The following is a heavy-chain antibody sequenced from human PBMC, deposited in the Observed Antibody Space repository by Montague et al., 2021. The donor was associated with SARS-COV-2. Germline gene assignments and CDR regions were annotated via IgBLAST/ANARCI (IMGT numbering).Heavy chain of an antibody. V-gene: IGHV3-33*01. D-gene: IGHD1-26*01. CDR2: IWYDGSND. J-gene: IGHJ4*02. CDR1: GFIFSSYG. Sequence: SLRLSCSASGFIFSSYGMHWVRQAPGKGLEWVAHIWYDGSNDTYXDSVKGRFTISRDNFKNTLYLQMNSLRAEDTAIYYCVRGSVGGYYFDYWGQGTLVTVSS. CDR3: VRGSVGGYYFDY.